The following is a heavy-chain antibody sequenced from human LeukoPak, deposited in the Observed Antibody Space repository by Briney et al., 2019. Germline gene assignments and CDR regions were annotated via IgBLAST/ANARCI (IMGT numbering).Heavy chain of an antibody. D-gene: IGHD1-26*01. CDR2: IYTSGST. CDR1: GGSISSGSYY. CDR3: ARGRYSGSYYVFYYMDV. V-gene: IGHV4-61*02. Sequence: SETLSLTCTVSGGSISSGSYYWSWIRQPAGKGLEWIVRIYTSGSTNYNPSLKSRVTISVDTSKNQFSLKLSSVTAADTAVYYCARGRYSGSYYVFYYMDVWGKGTTVTVSS. J-gene: IGHJ6*03.